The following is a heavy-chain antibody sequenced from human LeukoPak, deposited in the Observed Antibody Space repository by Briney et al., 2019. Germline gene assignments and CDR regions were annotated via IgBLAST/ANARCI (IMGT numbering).Heavy chain of an antibody. Sequence: GGSLRLSCAASGFTFSNYAMHWVRQAPAKGPEWVAVISGDGSRIHHADSVKGRFTISRDNSKNTLYLQMNSLRTEDTAVYYCARAYSAYWYSAYWGQGALVTVSS. D-gene: IGHD1-26*01. J-gene: IGHJ4*02. CDR3: ARAYSAYWYSAY. CDR2: ISGDGSRI. CDR1: GFTFSNYA. V-gene: IGHV3-30*04.